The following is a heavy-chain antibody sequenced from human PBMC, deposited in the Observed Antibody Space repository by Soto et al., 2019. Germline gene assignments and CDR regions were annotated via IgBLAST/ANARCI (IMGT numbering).Heavy chain of an antibody. CDR1: GGSVSRGSYY. CDR2: IYYSGST. CDR3: ARGLAIKYYYYYYMDV. J-gene: IGHJ6*03. V-gene: IGHV4-31*03. Sequence: SSETLSLTCTVSGGSVSRGSYYWRWIRKPPGKGLEWIGYIYYSGSTYYNPSLKSRVTISVDTSKNQFSLKLSSVTAADTAVYYCARGLAIKYYYYYYMDVWGKGTTVTVSS.